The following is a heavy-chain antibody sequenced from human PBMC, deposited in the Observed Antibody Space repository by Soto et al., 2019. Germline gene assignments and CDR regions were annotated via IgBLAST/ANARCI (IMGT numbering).Heavy chain of an antibody. CDR2: ISAYNGNT. J-gene: IGHJ6*02. V-gene: IGHV1-18*01. CDR3: ARPSLSPYYYYGMDV. CDR1: GYTFTSYG. Sequence: QVQLVQSGAEVKKPGASVKVSCKASGYTFTSYGISWVRQAPGQGLEWMGWISAYNGNTNYAQKLQGRVTMTTDTSTSTAYMELRSRRSDDTAVYYCARPSLSPYYYYGMDVWGQGTTVTVSS.